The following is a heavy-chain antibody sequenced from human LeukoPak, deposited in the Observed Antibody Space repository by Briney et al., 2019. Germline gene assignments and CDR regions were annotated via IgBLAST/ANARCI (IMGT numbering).Heavy chain of an antibody. J-gene: IGHJ4*02. V-gene: IGHV3-23*01. D-gene: IGHD3-10*01. CDR1: GFTFSSYA. Sequence: GGSLRLSCAASGFTFSSYAMSWVRQAPGKGLEWVSAISGSGSSSYYADSVEGRFTISRDNSKNTLYLQMNSLRAEDTAVYYCAKLLRGVVVPYYDYWGQGTLVTVSS. CDR2: ISGSGSSS. CDR3: AKLLRGVVVPYYDY.